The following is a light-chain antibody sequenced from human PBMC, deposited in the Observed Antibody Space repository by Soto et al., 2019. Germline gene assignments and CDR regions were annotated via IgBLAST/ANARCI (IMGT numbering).Light chain of an antibody. CDR1: SSDVGGYHY. J-gene: IGLJ2*01. V-gene: IGLV2-8*01. CDR2: EVS. Sequence: QSALTQPPSASGSPGPSVTIACTGTSSDVGGYHYVSWYQQQPGKAPKLMIYEVSKRPSGVPDRFSGSKSGNTASLTVSGLQAEDEADYYCSSYAGSNNFVVFGGGTQLTVL. CDR3: SSYAGSNNFVV.